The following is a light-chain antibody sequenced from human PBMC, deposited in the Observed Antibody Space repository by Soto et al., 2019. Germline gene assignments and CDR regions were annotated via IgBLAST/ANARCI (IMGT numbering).Light chain of an antibody. Sequence: IQITQSSSSVPASVGDRVTITCRSSQGISSWLAWYQQKPGKAPKLLIFAASSLQSGVPSRFSGRGSGTEFTLTISSLQPEDFATYYCQQTDSFPLSLGGGTKVDIK. V-gene: IGKV1D-12*01. J-gene: IGKJ4*01. CDR1: QGISSW. CDR2: AAS. CDR3: QQTDSFPLS.